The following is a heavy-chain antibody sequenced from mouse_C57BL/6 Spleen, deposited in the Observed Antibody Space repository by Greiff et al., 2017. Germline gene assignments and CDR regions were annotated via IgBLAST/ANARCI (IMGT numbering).Heavy chain of an antibody. CDR2: IYPRDGST. D-gene: IGHD1-1*01. Sequence: VQLQESDAELVKPGASVKISCKVSGYPFTDHTIHWMKQRPEQGLEWIGYIYPRDGSTKYNEKFKGKATLTADKSSSTAYMQLNSLTSEDSAVYFCARGDGSSYYFDYWGQGTTLTVSS. V-gene: IGHV1-78*01. J-gene: IGHJ2*01. CDR1: GYPFTDHT. CDR3: ARGDGSSYYFDY.